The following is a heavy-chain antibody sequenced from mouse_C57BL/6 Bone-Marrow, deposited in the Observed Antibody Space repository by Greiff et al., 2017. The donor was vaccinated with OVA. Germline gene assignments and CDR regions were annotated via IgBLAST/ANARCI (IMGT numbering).Heavy chain of an antibody. CDR2: IYPGSGNT. Sequence: QVQLQQPGAELVKPGASVKVSCKASGYSFTSYYIHWVKQRPGQGLEWIGWIYPGSGNTKYNEKFKGKATLTADTSSSTAYMQLSSLTSEDSAVYYCARERGNYGDYFDYWGQGTTLTVSS. J-gene: IGHJ2*01. D-gene: IGHD2-1*01. CDR3: ARERGNYGDYFDY. V-gene: IGHV1-66*01. CDR1: GYSFTSYY.